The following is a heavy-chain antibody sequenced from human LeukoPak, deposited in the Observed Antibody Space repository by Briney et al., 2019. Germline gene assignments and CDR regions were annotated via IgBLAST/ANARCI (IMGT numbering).Heavy chain of an antibody. CDR2: IYTTGTA. CDR3: ARSCDFWSGPQGYFDY. V-gene: IGHV4-4*07. CDR1: GGSIGPYY. D-gene: IGHD3-3*01. J-gene: IGHJ4*02. Sequence: PSETLSLTCIITGGSIGPYYWSWIRQAAGKGPEWIGRIYTTGTADYNPSLKGRVFLSVDTSKNQFSLKVTSVTAADTAVYYCARSCDFWSGPQGYFDYWGQGTLVTVSS.